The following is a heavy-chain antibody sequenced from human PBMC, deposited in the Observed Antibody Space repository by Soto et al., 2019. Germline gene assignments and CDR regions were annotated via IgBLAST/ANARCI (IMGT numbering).Heavy chain of an antibody. CDR3: AEGLRYCSGGSCYSY. Sequence: SETLSLTCAVYGGSFSGYYWSWIRQPPGKGLEWIGEINHSGSTNYNPSLKSRVTISVDTSKNQFSLKLSSVTAADTAVYYCAEGLRYCSGGSCYSYWGQGTLVTVSS. V-gene: IGHV4-34*01. CDR2: INHSGST. D-gene: IGHD2-15*01. CDR1: GGSFSGYY. J-gene: IGHJ4*02.